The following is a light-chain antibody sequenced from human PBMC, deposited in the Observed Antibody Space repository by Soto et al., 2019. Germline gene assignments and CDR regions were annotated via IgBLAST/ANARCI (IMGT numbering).Light chain of an antibody. Sequence: EIVLTQSPGALSLSPGERATLSCRASQTVGSNYLGWYQQKPGQAPRLLIYGASNRATGIPDRFSGSGSGTDFTLTISRLEPEDFEVYYCQEYGSSRTFGQGTKVEIK. CDR1: QTVGSNY. CDR3: QEYGSSRT. CDR2: GAS. V-gene: IGKV3-20*01. J-gene: IGKJ1*01.